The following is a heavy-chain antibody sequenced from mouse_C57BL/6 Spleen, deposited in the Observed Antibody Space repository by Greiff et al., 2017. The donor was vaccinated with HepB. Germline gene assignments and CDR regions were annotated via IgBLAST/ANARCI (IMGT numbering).Heavy chain of an antibody. CDR2: IDPSDSYT. D-gene: IGHD3-1*01. CDR3: ARSGYTNGY. CDR1: GYTFTSYW. J-gene: IGHJ2*01. V-gene: IGHV1-50*01. Sequence: QVQLKQPGAELVKPGASVKLSCKASGYTFTSYWMQWVKQRPGQGLEWIGEIDPSDSYTNYNQKFKGKATLTVDTSSSTAYMQLSSLTSEDSAVYYCARSGYTNGYWGQGTTLTVSS.